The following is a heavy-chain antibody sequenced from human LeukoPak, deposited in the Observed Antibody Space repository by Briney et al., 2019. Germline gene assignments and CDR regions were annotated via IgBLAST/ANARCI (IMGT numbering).Heavy chain of an antibody. J-gene: IGHJ4*02. CDR3: ARDQWTGASPADS. CDR1: GFTFSSYS. CDR2: ISSSSSTI. V-gene: IGHV3-48*04. Sequence: GGSLRLSCAASGFTFSSYSMNWVRQAPGKGLEWVSYISSSSSTIYYADSAKGRFTISRDNAKNSLYLQMDSLRTEDTAVYYCARDQWTGASPADSWGQGTLVTVSS. D-gene: IGHD1-26*01.